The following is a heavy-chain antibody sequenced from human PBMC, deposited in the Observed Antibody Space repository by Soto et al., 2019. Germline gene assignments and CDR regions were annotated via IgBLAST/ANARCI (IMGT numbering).Heavy chain of an antibody. Sequence: GSLRLSCAGSGFMFNKYAMNWVRQAPGKGLEWVSIISDSGERTYYADSVKGRFAISRDNSKNTLFLEMNSLGAEDTAVYFCAKETGYSHGFLPNDLDVWGQGTTVTVSS. V-gene: IGHV3-23*01. CDR3: AKETGYSHGFLPNDLDV. D-gene: IGHD5-18*01. CDR2: ISDSGERT. CDR1: GFMFNKYA. J-gene: IGHJ6*02.